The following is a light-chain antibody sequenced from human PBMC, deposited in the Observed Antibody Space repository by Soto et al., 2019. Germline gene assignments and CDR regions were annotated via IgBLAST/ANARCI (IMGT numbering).Light chain of an antibody. CDR3: QQYNNWPPLT. CDR1: QSVSNNY. J-gene: IGKJ4*01. Sequence: EIVLTQSPGTLSLSPGERATLSCRASQSVSNNYLAWYQQKPGQAPRLLIYGASNRATGIPDRFSGSGSETEFTLTISSLQSEDSAVYYCQQYNNWPPLTFGGGTKVDIK. V-gene: IGKV3-20*01. CDR2: GAS.